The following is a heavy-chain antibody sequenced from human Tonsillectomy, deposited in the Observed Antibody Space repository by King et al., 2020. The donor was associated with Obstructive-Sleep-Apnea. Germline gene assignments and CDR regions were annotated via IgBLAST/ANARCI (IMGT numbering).Heavy chain of an antibody. J-gene: IGHJ4*02. V-gene: IGHV2-26*01. CDR3: ALTLPEGYDILTGPIDY. D-gene: IGHD3-9*01. CDR1: GFSLSNARMG. Sequence: KESGPVLVKPTETLTLTCTVSGFSLSNARMGVSWIRQPPGKALEWLAHIFSNDEKSYSKSLKSRLTISKDTPKSQVVLTMTNMDPVDTATYYCALTLPEGYDILTGPIDYWGQGTLVTVSS. CDR2: IFSNDEK.